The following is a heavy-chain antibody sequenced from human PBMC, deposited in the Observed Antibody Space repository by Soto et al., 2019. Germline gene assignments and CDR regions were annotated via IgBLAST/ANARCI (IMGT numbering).Heavy chain of an antibody. CDR3: YKVIWSGYYSCYYMDV. D-gene: IGHD3-3*01. CDR1: GFTFSDHY. CDR2: NRNKTNGETT. Sequence: GGSLRLSCSASGFTFSDHYKDWVRQAPGKGLEWVGRNRNKTNGETTEYAAPVKGRFTISRDDSKNTLYLQMNSLKTEDTAVYYCYKVIWSGYYSCYYMDVWGKGNTVTVSS. J-gene: IGHJ6*03. V-gene: IGHV3-72*01.